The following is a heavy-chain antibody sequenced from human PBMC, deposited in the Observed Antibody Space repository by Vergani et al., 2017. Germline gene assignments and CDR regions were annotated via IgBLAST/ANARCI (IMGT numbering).Heavy chain of an antibody. J-gene: IGHJ4*02. CDR3: AKHFRGWGIDY. Sequence: QVQLVESGGGVVQRGGSLRLSCATSGYTLSNYDMQWIGQGPGKGLEFVAFIQFDGSNQYYADSVKGRFTLSRDFSKNTLYLQMNSLGTDDTATYYCAKHFRGWGIDYWGQGTQVIVSS. D-gene: IGHD3-16*01. V-gene: IGHV3-30*02. CDR1: GYTLSNYD. CDR2: IQFDGSNQ.